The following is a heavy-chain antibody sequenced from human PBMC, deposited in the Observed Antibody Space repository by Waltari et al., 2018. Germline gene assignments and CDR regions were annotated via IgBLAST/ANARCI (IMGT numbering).Heavy chain of an antibody. D-gene: IGHD3-10*01. CDR1: GGSISSGSYY. Sequence: QVQLQESGPGLVKPSQTLSLTCTVSGGSISSGSYYWSWIRQPAGKGLEWIGRIYTSGSTNYNPSLKSRVTISVDTSKNQFSLKLSSVTAADTAVYYCATSFRLSGWFDPWGQGTLVTVSS. CDR3: ATSFRLSGWFDP. CDR2: IYTSGST. V-gene: IGHV4-61*02. J-gene: IGHJ5*02.